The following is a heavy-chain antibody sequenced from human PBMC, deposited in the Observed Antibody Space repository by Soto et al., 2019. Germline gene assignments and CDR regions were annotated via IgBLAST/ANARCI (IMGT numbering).Heavy chain of an antibody. J-gene: IGHJ6*01. D-gene: IGHD2-21*01. CDR3: AQERGPEVSAPIGGDV. V-gene: IGHV3-48*03. CDR2: ITHSAHI. CDR1: GFPLCSSE. Sequence: GGSRRLPCVVSGFPLCSSEMNWVRQASEKSLGWISYITHSAHIYYADAVKGRFTMYRDHAKSSVCLQMNSLRVEDTAVYYCAQERGPEVSAPIGGDVWGRG.